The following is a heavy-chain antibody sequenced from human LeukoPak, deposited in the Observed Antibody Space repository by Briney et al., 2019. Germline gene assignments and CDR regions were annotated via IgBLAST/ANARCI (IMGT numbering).Heavy chain of an antibody. V-gene: IGHV4-34*01. CDR1: GGSFSGYY. CDR3: ARLSTTSLAWFDP. Sequence: TSETLSLTCAVYGGSFSGYYWSWIRQPPGKGLEWIGEINHSGSTNYNPSLKSRVTISVDTSKNQFSLKLSSVTAADTAVYYCARLSTTSLAWFDPWGQGTLVTVSS. CDR2: INHSGST. J-gene: IGHJ5*02. D-gene: IGHD4-11*01.